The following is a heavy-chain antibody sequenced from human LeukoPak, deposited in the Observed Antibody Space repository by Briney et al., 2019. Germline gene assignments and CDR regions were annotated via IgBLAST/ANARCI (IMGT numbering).Heavy chain of an antibody. Sequence: KPSETLSLTCTVSGGSISSYYWSWIRQPAGKGLEWIGRFYSGGSTDHNPSLKSRVTMSVGTSKNQFSLKLSSVTAADTAVYYCARVYSGYDLPGSLANYYFDYWSQGTLVTVSS. J-gene: IGHJ4*02. V-gene: IGHV4-4*07. CDR1: GGSISSYY. CDR3: ARVYSGYDLPGSLANYYFDY. CDR2: FYSGGST. D-gene: IGHD5-12*01.